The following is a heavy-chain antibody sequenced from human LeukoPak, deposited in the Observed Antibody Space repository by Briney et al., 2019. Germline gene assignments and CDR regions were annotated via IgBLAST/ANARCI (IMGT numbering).Heavy chain of an antibody. CDR1: GFTVSSNY. CDR2: IYSGGST. Sequence: PGGSLRLSCAASGFTVSSNYMSWVRQAPGKGLEWVSVIYSGGSTYYTDSVQGRFTISRDNSKNTLYLQMNSLRAEDTAVYYCAKGTNYYTSGSYFDYWGQGTLVTVSS. D-gene: IGHD3-10*01. V-gene: IGHV3-66*01. CDR3: AKGTNYYTSGSYFDY. J-gene: IGHJ4*02.